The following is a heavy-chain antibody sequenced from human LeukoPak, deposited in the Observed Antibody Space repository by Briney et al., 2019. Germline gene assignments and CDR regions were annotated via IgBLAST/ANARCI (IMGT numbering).Heavy chain of an antibody. CDR2: VNADGGNT. V-gene: IGHV3-23*01. D-gene: IGHD1-26*01. CDR1: GFTFDNYR. CDR3: TKRVKYGGTWDHFAD. J-gene: IGHJ4*02. Sequence: PGGSLRLSCAASGFTFDNYRMSWVRQAPGKGLEWVGTVNADGGNTYYADSVKGRFTISRDNSKSTLILQMNSLRVEDTALYYCTKRVKYGGTWDHFADWGQGTLVTVSS.